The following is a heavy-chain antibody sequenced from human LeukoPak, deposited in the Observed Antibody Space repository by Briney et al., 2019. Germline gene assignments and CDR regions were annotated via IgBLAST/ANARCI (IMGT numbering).Heavy chain of an antibody. J-gene: IGHJ4*02. CDR2: IWYDGSNK. V-gene: IGHV3-33*08. D-gene: IGHD1-7*01. CDR1: GFTFSTYA. Sequence: PGGSLRLSCAASGFTFSTYAMTWVRQAPGKGLEWVAVIWYDGSNKYYADSVKGRFTISRDNSKNTLYLQMNSLRAEDTAVYYCARDENWNYIPFDYWGQGTLVTVSS. CDR3: ARDENWNYIPFDY.